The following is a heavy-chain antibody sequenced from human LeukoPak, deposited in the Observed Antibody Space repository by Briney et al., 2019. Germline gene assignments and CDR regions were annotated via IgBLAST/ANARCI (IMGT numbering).Heavy chain of an antibody. J-gene: IGHJ4*02. Sequence: SETLSLTCTVSGYSISSGYYWGWIRQPPGKGLEWIGTIYYSGSTYYNPSLKSRVTISVDTSKNQFSLKLSSVTAADTAVYYCARGIYDSSGYYQFDYWGQGTLVTVSS. CDR3: ARGIYDSSGYYQFDY. CDR1: GYSISSGYY. D-gene: IGHD3-22*01. V-gene: IGHV4-38-2*02. CDR2: IYYSGST.